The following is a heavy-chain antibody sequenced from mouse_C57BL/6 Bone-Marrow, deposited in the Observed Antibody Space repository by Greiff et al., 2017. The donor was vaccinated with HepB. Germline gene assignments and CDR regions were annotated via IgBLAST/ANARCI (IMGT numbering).Heavy chain of an antibody. CDR1: GFNIKDDY. D-gene: IGHD1-1*01. CDR3: TTLYYYGSSYGYFDV. J-gene: IGHJ1*03. CDR2: IDPENGDT. Sequence: VQLQQSGAELVRPGASVKLSCTASGFNIKDDYMHWVKQRPEQGLEWIGWIDPENGDTEYASKFQGKATITADTSSNTAYLQLSSLTSEDTAVYYCTTLYYYGSSYGYFDVWGTGTTVTVSS. V-gene: IGHV14-4*01.